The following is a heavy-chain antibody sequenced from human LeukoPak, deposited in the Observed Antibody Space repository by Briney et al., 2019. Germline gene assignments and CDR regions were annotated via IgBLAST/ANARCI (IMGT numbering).Heavy chain of an antibody. CDR2: ISAYNGNT. J-gene: IGHJ4*02. V-gene: IGHV1-18*01. CDR3: ARAPPLYGGSYYLPFY. Sequence: GASVKVSCKASGYTFTSYGISWVRQAPGQGLEWMGWISAYNGNTNYAQKLQGRVTMTTDTSTGTASMELRSLRSDDTAVYYCARAPPLYGGSYYLPFYWGQGTLVTVSS. CDR1: GYTFTSYG. D-gene: IGHD1-26*01.